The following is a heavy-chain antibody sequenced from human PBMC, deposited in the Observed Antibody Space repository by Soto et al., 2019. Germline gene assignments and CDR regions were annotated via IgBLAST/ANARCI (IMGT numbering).Heavy chain of an antibody. CDR3: ARTIGYCSGGSCRVYGMDV. Sequence: SETLSLTCTVSGASISSYYWSWIRQPPGKGLEWIGYIYYSGSTNYNPSLKSRVTISVDTSKNQFSLKLSSVTAADTAVYYCARTIGYCSGGSCRVYGMDVWGQGTTVTVSS. CDR2: IYYSGST. V-gene: IGHV4-59*08. J-gene: IGHJ6*02. CDR1: GASISSYY. D-gene: IGHD2-15*01.